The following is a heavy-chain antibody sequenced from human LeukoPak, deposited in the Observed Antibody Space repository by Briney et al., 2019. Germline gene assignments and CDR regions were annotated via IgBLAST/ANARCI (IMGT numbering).Heavy chain of an antibody. CDR3: TRGVYDFWSGYPVDY. CDR1: GFTFGDYA. J-gene: IGHJ4*02. V-gene: IGHV3-49*03. D-gene: IGHD3-3*01. CDR2: IRSKAYGGTT. Sequence: GGSLRLSCTASGFTFGDYAMSWFRQAPGKGLEWVGFIRSKAYGGTTEYAASVKGRFTISRDDSKSIAYLQMNSLKTEDTAVYYCTRGVYDFWSGYPVDYWGQGTLVTVSS.